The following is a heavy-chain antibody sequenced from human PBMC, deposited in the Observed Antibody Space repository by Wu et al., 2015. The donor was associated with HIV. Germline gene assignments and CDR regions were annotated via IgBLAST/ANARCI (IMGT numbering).Heavy chain of an antibody. CDR2: INPNSGGT. CDR3: ARSYDILTGYYPLGY. Sequence: QVQLVQSGAEVKKPGASVKVSCKASGYTFTGYYMHWVRQAPGQGLEWMGWINPNSGGTNYAQKFQGRVTMTRDTSISTAYMELSRLRSDDTAVYYCARSYDILTGYYPLGYWGQGTLVTVSS. CDR1: GYTFTGYY. J-gene: IGHJ4*02. V-gene: IGHV1-2*02. D-gene: IGHD3-9*01.